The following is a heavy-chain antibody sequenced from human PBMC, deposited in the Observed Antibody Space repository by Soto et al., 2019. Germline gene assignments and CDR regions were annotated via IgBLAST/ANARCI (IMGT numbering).Heavy chain of an antibody. V-gene: IGHV1-46*03. CDR1: AYTFTSYY. J-gene: IGHJ6*02. CDR3: ARGTIVVVTHYYYGMDV. CDR2: INPSGGTT. D-gene: IGHD2-21*02. Sequence: ASVKVSCKASAYTFTSYYMHWVRQAPGQGLEWMGIINPSGGTTSYAQKFQGRVTMTRDTSTSTVYMELSSLRSEDTAVYYCARGTIVVVTHYYYGMDVWGQGTTVTVSS.